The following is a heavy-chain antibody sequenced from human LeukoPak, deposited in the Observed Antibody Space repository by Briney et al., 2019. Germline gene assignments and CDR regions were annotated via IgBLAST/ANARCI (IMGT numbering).Heavy chain of an antibody. J-gene: IGHJ4*02. V-gene: IGHV1-18*01. Sequence: ASLTVSRTASVYTFTIYDSSWVRQAPGQRLEWMGWMSTYNDNTHYAQKLQGRVTMTTDTSTSTVYMELKSLRSDDTAVYYCARIQSRIIAARPGNPAFDYWGRGTLVTVSS. CDR3: ARIQSRIIAARPGNPAFDY. D-gene: IGHD6-6*01. CDR1: VYTFTIYD. CDR2: MSTYNDNT.